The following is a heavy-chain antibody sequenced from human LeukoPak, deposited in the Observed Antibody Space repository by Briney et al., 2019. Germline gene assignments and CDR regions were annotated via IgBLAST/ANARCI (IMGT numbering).Heavy chain of an antibody. CDR2: MNPNSGNT. Sequence: GASVKVSCKASGYTFTNYDINWVRQATGQGLEWMGWMNPNSGNTGYAQKFQGRVTMTRNTSISTAYMELSSLRSEDTAVYYCARGLQGSGSYYEDYSYYFDYWGQGTLVTVSS. V-gene: IGHV1-8*01. CDR3: ARGLQGSGSYYEDYSYYFDY. J-gene: IGHJ4*02. D-gene: IGHD3-10*01. CDR1: GYTFTNYD.